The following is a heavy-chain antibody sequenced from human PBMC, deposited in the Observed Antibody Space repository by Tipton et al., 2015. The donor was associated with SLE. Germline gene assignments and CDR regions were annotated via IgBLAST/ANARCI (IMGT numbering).Heavy chain of an antibody. J-gene: IGHJ4*02. CDR2: ISGGGGST. Sequence: SLRLSCAASGFTFSSYAMSWVRQAPGKGLEWVSAISGGGGSTYYADSVKGRFTISRDNSKNTLYLQMNSLRAEDTAVYYCAKERQGWLRLFDYWGQGTLVTVSS. CDR1: GFTFSSYA. CDR3: AKERQGWLRLFDY. V-gene: IGHV3-23*01. D-gene: IGHD5-12*01.